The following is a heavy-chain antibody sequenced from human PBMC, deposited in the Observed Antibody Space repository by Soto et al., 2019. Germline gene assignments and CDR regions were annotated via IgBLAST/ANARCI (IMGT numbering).Heavy chain of an antibody. J-gene: IGHJ4*02. CDR2: IDYSGNI. CDR1: GGSITSSGSA. Sequence: QLQLQESGPGLVKPSETLSLTCNASGGSITSSGSAWGWIRQSPGKGLEWIGTIDYSGNIYYIPSLKSRITIPVDTSTNQISLKLSSVTAADKAVYYCARHIHNQGFEYYFDSWGQGTLVTVSS. CDR3: ARHIHNQGFEYYFDS. V-gene: IGHV4-39*01. D-gene: IGHD1-1*01.